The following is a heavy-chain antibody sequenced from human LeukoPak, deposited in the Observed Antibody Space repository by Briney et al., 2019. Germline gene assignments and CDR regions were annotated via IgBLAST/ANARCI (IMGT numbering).Heavy chain of an antibody. J-gene: IGHJ4*02. CDR3: ARGRYGSGSYWFAYYFDY. Sequence: SGTLSLTCAVSGGSISSSNWWSWVRQPPGKGLEWIGEIYHSGSTNYNPSLKSRVTISVDKSKNQFSLKLSSVTAADTAVYYCARGRYGSGSYWFAYYFDYWGQGTLVTVSS. CDR1: GGSISSSNW. D-gene: IGHD3-10*01. V-gene: IGHV4-4*02. CDR2: IYHSGST.